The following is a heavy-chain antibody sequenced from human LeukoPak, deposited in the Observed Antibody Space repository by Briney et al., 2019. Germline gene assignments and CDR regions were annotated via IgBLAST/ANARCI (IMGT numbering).Heavy chain of an antibody. V-gene: IGHV4-30-2*01. CDR1: GGSISSGGYS. Sequence: TSETLSLTCAVSGGSISSGGYSWSWIQQPPGKGLEWIGYIYHSGSTYYNPSLKSRVTISVDRSKNQFSLKLSSVTAADTAVYYCARGALSQYCSGGSCQSRAYFQHWGQGTLVTVSS. CDR3: ARGALSQYCSGGSCQSRAYFQH. CDR2: IYHSGST. D-gene: IGHD2-15*01. J-gene: IGHJ1*01.